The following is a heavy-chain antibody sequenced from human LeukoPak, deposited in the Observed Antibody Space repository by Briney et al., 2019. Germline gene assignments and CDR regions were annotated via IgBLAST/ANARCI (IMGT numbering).Heavy chain of an antibody. Sequence: SQTLSLTCTVSGGSISSGGYYWSWIRQHPGKGLEWIGYIYYSGSTYYNPSLKSRVTISVDTSKNQLSLKLSSVTAADTAVYYCARTTYYYGSGSSPHLDYWGQGTLVTVSS. CDR1: GGSISSGGYY. D-gene: IGHD3-10*01. CDR2: IYYSGST. CDR3: ARTTYYYGSGSSPHLDY. V-gene: IGHV4-31*03. J-gene: IGHJ4*02.